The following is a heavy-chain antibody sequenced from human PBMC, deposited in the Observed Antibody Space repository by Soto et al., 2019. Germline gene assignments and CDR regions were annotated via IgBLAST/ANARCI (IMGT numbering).Heavy chain of an antibody. Sequence: WIRQPPGKGLEWIGSIYYTGNTYYTPSLQSRVAISVDTSKNQFSLKLNSVTAADTAVYYCARRTVNIRTFYSGLKTHCFDYWGQGALVTVSS. V-gene: IGHV4-39*01. CDR3: ARRTVNIRTFYSGLKTHCFDY. D-gene: IGHD6-19*01. CDR2: IYYTGNT. J-gene: IGHJ4*02.